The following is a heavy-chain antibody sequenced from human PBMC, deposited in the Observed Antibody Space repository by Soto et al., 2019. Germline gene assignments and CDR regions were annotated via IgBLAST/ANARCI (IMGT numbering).Heavy chain of an antibody. CDR2: IIPIFGTA. CDR3: ARGNIIYAPFDY. V-gene: IGHV1-69*06. Sequence: QVQLVESGGGVVQPGRSLRLSCAASGFTFSSYAISWVRQAPGQGLEWMGGIIPIFGTANYAQKFQGRVTITADKSTSTAYMELSSLRSEDTAVYYCARGNIIYAPFDYWGQGTLVTVSS. CDR1: GFTFSSYA. D-gene: IGHD3-10*01. J-gene: IGHJ4*02.